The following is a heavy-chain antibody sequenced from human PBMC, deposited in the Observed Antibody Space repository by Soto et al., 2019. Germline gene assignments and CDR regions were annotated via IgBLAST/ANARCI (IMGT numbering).Heavy chain of an antibody. CDR2: ISGSGGST. Sequence: PGGSLRLSCAASGFTFSSYAMSWVRQAPGKGLEWVSAISGSGGSTYYADSVKGRFTISRDNSKNTLYLQMNSLRAEDTAVYYCAKDPCSGGSCYSMYYFDYWGQGTPVTFSS. CDR3: AKDPCSGGSCYSMYYFDY. CDR1: GFTFSSYA. V-gene: IGHV3-23*01. D-gene: IGHD2-15*01. J-gene: IGHJ4*02.